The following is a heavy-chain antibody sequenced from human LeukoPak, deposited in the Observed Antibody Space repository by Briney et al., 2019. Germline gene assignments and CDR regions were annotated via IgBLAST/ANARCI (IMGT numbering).Heavy chain of an antibody. D-gene: IGHD1-14*01. CDR2: IYTSGST. CDR1: GGSISTNSYY. Sequence: SETLSLNCTVSGGSISTNSYYWSWIRQPAGKGLEWIGRIYTSGSTDYNPSLKSRVTISVDTSKNQFSLKLSSVTAADTAVYYCAGLIRPGWFDPWGQGTLVTVSS. V-gene: IGHV4-61*02. J-gene: IGHJ5*02. CDR3: AGLIRPGWFDP.